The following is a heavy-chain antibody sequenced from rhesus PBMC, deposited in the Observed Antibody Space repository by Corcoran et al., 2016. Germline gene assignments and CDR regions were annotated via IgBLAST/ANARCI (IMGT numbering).Heavy chain of an antibody. V-gene: IGHV4S11*01. D-gene: IGHD1-44*02. Sequence: QVQLQESGPGLVKPLETLSLTCAVSGGSISSNYWSWIRQAPGKGLEWIGYFYGSGTSTNSNPSLKSRVTLSVDTSKNQLSLKLSSVTAADTAVYYCARQGSYLDYWGQGVLVTVSS. CDR3: ARQGSYLDY. CDR2: FYGSGTST. J-gene: IGHJ4*01. CDR1: GGSISSNY.